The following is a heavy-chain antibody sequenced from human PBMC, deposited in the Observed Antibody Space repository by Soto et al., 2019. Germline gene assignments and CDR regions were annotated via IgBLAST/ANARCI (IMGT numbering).Heavy chain of an antibody. CDR3: AKDPIDIQLWPKYHFDY. V-gene: IGHV3-23*01. Sequence: LRLSCAASGFTFSSYAMSWVRQAPGKGLEWVSAISGSGGSTYYADSVKGRFTISRDNSKNTLYLQMNSLRAEDTAVYYCAKDPIDIQLWPKYHFDYWGQGTLVTVSS. J-gene: IGHJ4*02. D-gene: IGHD5-18*01. CDR2: ISGSGGST. CDR1: GFTFSSYA.